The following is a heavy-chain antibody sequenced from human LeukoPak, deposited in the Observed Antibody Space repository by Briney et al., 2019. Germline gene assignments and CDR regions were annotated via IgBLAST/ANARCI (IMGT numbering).Heavy chain of an antibody. D-gene: IGHD1-26*01. V-gene: IGHV4-4*07. CDR3: ARDITMGATTGGFFDY. CDR1: GGSLSSYY. Sequence: SETLSLTCTVSGGSLSSYYWSWLRQPAGKGLGWIGRIYTSGSTNYNPSLKSRVTMSVDTSKNQFSLKLSSVTAADTAVYYCARDITMGATTGGFFDYWGQGTLVTVSS. CDR2: IYTSGST. J-gene: IGHJ4*02.